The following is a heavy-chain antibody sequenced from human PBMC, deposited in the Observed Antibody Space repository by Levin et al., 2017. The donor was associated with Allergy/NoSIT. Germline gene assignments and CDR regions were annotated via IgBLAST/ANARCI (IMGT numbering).Heavy chain of an antibody. Sequence: SGPTLVKPTQTLTLTCTFSGFSLSTSGVGVGWIRPPPGKALEWLALIYWDDDKRYSPSLKSRLTITKDTSKNQVVLTMTNMDPVDTATYYCAHRGRFPGGKVFDPWGQGTLVTVSS. V-gene: IGHV2-5*02. J-gene: IGHJ5*02. CDR3: AHRGRFPGGKVFDP. D-gene: IGHD4-23*01. CDR1: GFSLSTSGVG. CDR2: IYWDDDK.